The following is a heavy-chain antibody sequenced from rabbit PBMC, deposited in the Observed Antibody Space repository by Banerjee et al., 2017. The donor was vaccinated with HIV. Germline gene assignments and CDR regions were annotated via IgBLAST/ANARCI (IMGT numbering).Heavy chain of an antibody. CDR3: AREVDGNYNL. CDR2: ISTGGNA. CDR1: GLSLSSYS. V-gene: IGHV1S17*01. J-gene: IGHJ3*01. Sequence: QEQLKETGGGLVQPGGSLTLTCTVSGLSLSSYSMNWVRQAPGKGLEYIGWISTGGNAYYASWAKGRFTISQTSSTTVTLQMTSLTAADTATYFCAREVDGNYNLWGQGTLVTVS. D-gene: IGHD1-1*01.